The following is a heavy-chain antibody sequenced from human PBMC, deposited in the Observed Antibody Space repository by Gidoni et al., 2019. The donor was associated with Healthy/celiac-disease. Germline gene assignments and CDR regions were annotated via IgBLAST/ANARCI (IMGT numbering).Heavy chain of an antibody. CDR1: GFPLDVYG. CDR2: INWNGGST. V-gene: IGHV3-20*01. CDR3: ARDGDIAVADWYFDL. J-gene: IGHJ2*01. Sequence: EVQLVESGGGVVRPGGSLGLSCAASGFPLDVYGMSWVRQAPGKGLEWVSGINWNGGSTGYADSVKGRFTISRDNAKNSLYLQMNSLRAEDTALYHCARDGDIAVADWYFDLWGRGTLVTVSS. D-gene: IGHD6-19*01.